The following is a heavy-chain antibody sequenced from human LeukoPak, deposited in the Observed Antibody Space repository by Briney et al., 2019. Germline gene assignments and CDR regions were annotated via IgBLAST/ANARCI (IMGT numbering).Heavy chain of an antibody. D-gene: IGHD6-19*01. CDR2: IYPGDSVT. Sequence: GESLKISCKGSGYSFTSYWVAWVRQMPGKGLEWMGVIYPGDSVTRYSPSFQGQVTILADKSINTAYLQWSSLRASDTAMYYCARQGYSSAWSDYWGQGTLVTVSS. J-gene: IGHJ4*02. CDR3: ARQGYSSAWSDY. CDR1: GYSFTSYW. V-gene: IGHV5-51*01.